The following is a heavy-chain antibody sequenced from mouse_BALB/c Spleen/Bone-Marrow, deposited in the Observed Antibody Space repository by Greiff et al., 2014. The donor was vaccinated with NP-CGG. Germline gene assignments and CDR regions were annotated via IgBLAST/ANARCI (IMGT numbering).Heavy chain of an antibody. CDR3: NARGDYDFDYFDY. J-gene: IGHJ2*01. D-gene: IGHD2-4*01. V-gene: IGHV14-4*02. Sequence: VQLQQPGAELVRSGASVKLSCTASGFNIKDYYMHWVKLRPEQGLEWIGWIDPENGDTEYAPKFQGKATMTADTSSNTAYLQLSSLTSEDTAVYYCNARGDYDFDYFDYWGQGTTLTVSS. CDR1: GFNIKDYY. CDR2: IDPENGDT.